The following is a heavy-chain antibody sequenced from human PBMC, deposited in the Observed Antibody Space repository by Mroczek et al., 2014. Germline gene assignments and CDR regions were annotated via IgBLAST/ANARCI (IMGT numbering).Heavy chain of an antibody. V-gene: IGHV1-69*01. J-gene: IGHJ6*03. CDR3: ASAPYQLPLKYYYYYMDV. Sequence: QVQLVQSGAEVKKPGSSVKVSCKASGGTFSSYAISWVRQAPGQGLEWMGGIIPIFGTANYAQKFQGRVTITADESTSTAYMELSSLRSEDTAVYYCASAPYQLPLKYYYYYMDVWGKGTTVTVSS. CDR2: IIPIFGTA. CDR1: GGTFSSYA. D-gene: IGHD2-2*01.